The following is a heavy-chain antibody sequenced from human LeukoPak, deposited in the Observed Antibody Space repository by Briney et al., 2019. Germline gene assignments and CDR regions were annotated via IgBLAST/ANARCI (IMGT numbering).Heavy chain of an antibody. Sequence: SETLSLTCAVYGGSFSGFYCRGIRQPPGKRLEWIGEINHSGSTNYNPSLKSRVTISVDTSKNQFSLKLSSVTAADTAVYYCARGLWFGELLPSRAPIDYWGKGTLVTVSS. CDR1: GGSFSGFY. CDR2: INHSGST. J-gene: IGHJ4*02. CDR3: ARGLWFGELLPSRAPIDY. V-gene: IGHV4-34*01. D-gene: IGHD3-10*01.